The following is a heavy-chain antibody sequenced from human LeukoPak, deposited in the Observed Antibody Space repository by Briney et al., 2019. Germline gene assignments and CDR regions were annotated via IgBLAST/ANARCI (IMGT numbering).Heavy chain of an antibody. V-gene: IGHV3-30-3*01. Sequence: PGGSLRLSCAASGFTFSSYAMHWVRQAPGKGLEWVAVISYDGSNKYYADSVKGRFTISRDNSKNTLYLQMNSLRAEDTAVYYCASDYFVYDSSGYSEPFFDYWGQGTLVTVSS. D-gene: IGHD3-22*01. CDR3: ASDYFVYDSSGYSEPFFDY. CDR2: ISYDGSNK. CDR1: GFTFSSYA. J-gene: IGHJ4*02.